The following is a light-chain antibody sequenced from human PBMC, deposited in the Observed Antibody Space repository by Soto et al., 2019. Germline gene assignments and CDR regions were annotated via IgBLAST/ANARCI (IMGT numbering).Light chain of an antibody. CDR1: SSDVGGYNY. CDR3: SSYTSSSTYV. J-gene: IGLJ1*01. V-gene: IGLV2-14*01. CDR2: EVS. Sequence: QSARTQPASVSRSPGQSITISCTGTSSDVGGYNYVSWYQQHPGKAPKLMIYEVSNRPSGVSNRFSGSKSDNTASLTISGLQAEDETDYYCSSYTSSSTYVFGTGTKVTLL.